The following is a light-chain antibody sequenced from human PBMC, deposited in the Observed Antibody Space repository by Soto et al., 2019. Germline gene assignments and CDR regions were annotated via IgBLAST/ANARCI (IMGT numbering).Light chain of an antibody. V-gene: IGLV2-14*01. J-gene: IGLJ3*02. Sequence: QSVPTQPASVSGSPGQSITISCTGTNSDIGGYNYVSWYQQHPGKAPKLMIYDVSNRPSGVSYRFSGSKSGNTASLTISGLQAEDEAEYYCDSYTTSSTWVFGGGTKLTVL. CDR3: DSYTTSSTWV. CDR1: NSDIGGYNY. CDR2: DVS.